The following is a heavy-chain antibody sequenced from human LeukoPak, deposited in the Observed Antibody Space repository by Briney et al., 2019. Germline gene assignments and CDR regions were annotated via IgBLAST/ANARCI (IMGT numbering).Heavy chain of an antibody. V-gene: IGHV4-31*03. D-gene: IGHD2-2*01. CDR1: GGSISSGGYY. J-gene: IGHJ4*02. CDR3: ARARCSSTSCTRYYFDY. Sequence: PSQTLSLTCTVSGGSISSGGYYWSWIRQHPGKGLEWIGNSYYSGSTYYNPSLKSRVTISVDTSKNQFSLKLSSVTAADTAVYYCARARCSSTSCTRYYFDYWGQGTLVTVSS. CDR2: SYYSGST.